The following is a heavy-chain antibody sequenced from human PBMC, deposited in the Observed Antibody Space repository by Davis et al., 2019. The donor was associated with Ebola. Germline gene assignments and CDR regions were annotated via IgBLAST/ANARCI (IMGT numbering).Heavy chain of an antibody. D-gene: IGHD3-16*01. J-gene: IGHJ4*02. Sequence: GVLKISCSASGFTFSSYAMHWVRQASGKGLEWVGRIRSKANSYATAYAASVKGRFTISRDDSKNTAYLQMNSLKTEDTAVYYCTRLMGYWGQGTLVTVSS. CDR1: GFTFSSYA. CDR3: TRLMGY. V-gene: IGHV3-73*01. CDR2: IRSKANSYAT.